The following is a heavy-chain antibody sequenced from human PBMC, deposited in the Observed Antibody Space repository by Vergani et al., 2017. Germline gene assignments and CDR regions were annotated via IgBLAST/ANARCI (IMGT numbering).Heavy chain of an antibody. Sequence: QVQLQQWGGGLMKPSETLSLTCVVNGGSFTSYHWTWIRQSPGEGLEWVGDIDHTGRPDYNPSLKSRRTMSVDKSRNQFSLTLNSVTATDTAIYFCARVNTETKGHLYYYYYMDVWGQGTAVTVS. V-gene: IGHV4-34*01. CDR2: IDHTGRP. J-gene: IGHJ6*03. D-gene: IGHD4-11*01. CDR1: GGSFTSYH. CDR3: ARVNTETKGHLYYYYYMDV.